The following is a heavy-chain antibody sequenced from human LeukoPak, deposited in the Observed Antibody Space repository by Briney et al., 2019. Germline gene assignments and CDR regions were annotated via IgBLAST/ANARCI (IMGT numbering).Heavy chain of an antibody. CDR1: SGSISTSNYY. J-gene: IGHJ6*03. Sequence: SETLSLTCTVSSGSISTSNYYWGWIRQPPGKGLEWIGYIYYSGSTNYNPSLKSRVTISVDTSKNQFSLKLSSVTAADTAVYYCAREASYERFYYYYYMDVWGKGTTVTVSS. D-gene: IGHD3-22*01. CDR3: AREASYERFYYYYYMDV. CDR2: IYYSGST. V-gene: IGHV4-61*05.